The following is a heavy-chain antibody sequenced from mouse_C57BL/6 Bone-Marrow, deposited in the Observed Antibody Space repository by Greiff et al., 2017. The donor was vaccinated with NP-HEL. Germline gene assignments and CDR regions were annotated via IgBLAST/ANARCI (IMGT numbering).Heavy chain of an antibody. CDR2: INPNNGGT. CDR1: GYTFTDYY. J-gene: IGHJ1*03. Sequence: VQLQQSGPELVKPGASVKISCKASGYTFTDYYMNWVKQSHGKSLEWIGDINPNNGGTSYNQKFKGKATLTVDKSSSTAYMELRNLTSEDSAVYYCARDGYYSSWYFDVWGTGTTVTVSS. V-gene: IGHV1-26*01. D-gene: IGHD2-3*01. CDR3: ARDGYYSSWYFDV.